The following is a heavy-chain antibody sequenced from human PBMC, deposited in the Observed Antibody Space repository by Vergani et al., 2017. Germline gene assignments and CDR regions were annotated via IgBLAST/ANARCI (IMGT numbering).Heavy chain of an antibody. Sequence: EVQLVESGGGLVQPGGSLRLSCAASGFTFSSYWMSWVRQAPGKGLEWVANIKQDGSEKYYVDSVKGRFTISRDNAKNSLYLQMNSLRAEDTAVYYCARSDWFVLWSGYYYDSSGYSNFDYWGQGTLVTVSS. D-gene: IGHD3-22*01. CDR1: GFTFSSYW. J-gene: IGHJ4*02. V-gene: IGHV3-7*01. CDR3: ARSDWFVLWSGYYYDSSGYSNFDY. CDR2: IKQDGSEK.